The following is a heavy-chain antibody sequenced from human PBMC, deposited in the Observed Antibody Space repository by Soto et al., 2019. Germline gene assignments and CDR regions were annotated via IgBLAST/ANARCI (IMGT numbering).Heavy chain of an antibody. Sequence: SETLSLTCAVSGGSISSGGYSWSWIRQPPGKGLEWIGYIYHGGSTYYNPSLKSRVTISVDRSKNQFSLKLSSVTAADTAVYYCARGNVVPLDYWGQGTLVTVSS. V-gene: IGHV4-30-2*01. CDR3: ARGNVVPLDY. D-gene: IGHD2-21*01. CDR2: IYHGGST. J-gene: IGHJ4*02. CDR1: GGSISSGGYS.